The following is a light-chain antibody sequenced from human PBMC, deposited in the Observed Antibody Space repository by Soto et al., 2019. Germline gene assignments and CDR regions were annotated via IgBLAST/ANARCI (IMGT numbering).Light chain of an antibody. CDR3: QQRNKWPPVT. CDR1: PSVSNS. V-gene: IGKV3-11*01. CDR2: DAS. Sequence: ESVLTQSPATLSLSPGERATLSCRASPSVSNSLAWYQHKPGQAPRLLIYDASNRATGVPTRFSGSGYGTDFTLTISSLEPEDFAVYYCQQRNKWPPVTFGGGTRVEIK. J-gene: IGKJ4*01.